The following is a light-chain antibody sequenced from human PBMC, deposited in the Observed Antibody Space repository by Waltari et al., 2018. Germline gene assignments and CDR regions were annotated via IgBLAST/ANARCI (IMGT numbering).Light chain of an antibody. Sequence: DIVMTQSPLSLPVTPGEPASISCMSSQSLLHSNGYNYLDWYLQKPGQSPQLLVSLGSHRASGVPDRFSGSGSGTDFTLKISRVEAEDVGVYYCMQALQTPTFGQGTRLEIK. J-gene: IGKJ5*01. V-gene: IGKV2-28*01. CDR2: LGS. CDR3: MQALQTPT. CDR1: QSLLHSNGYNY.